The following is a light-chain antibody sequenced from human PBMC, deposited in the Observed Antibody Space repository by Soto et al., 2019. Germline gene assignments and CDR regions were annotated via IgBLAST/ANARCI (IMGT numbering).Light chain of an antibody. CDR2: GAS. CDR3: QQYNNWPPIT. Sequence: VLTQSPGTLSLSPGERATLSCRASQSVSSNLAWYQQKPGQAPRLLIYGASTRATGIPARFSGSGSGTEFTLTISSLQSEDFAVYYCQQYNNWPPITFGQGTRLEIK. J-gene: IGKJ5*01. CDR1: QSVSSN. V-gene: IGKV3-15*01.